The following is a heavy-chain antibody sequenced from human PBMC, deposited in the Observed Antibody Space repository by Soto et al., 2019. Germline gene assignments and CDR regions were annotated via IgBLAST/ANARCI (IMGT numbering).Heavy chain of an antibody. D-gene: IGHD3-3*01. V-gene: IGHV1-69*13. CDR2: IIPIFGTA. J-gene: IGHJ6*02. Sequence: SVKVSCQASGGPFSSYAISWVRQAPGQGLEWMGVIIPIFGTANYAQKFQGRVTITADESTSTAYMELSSLRSEDTAVYYCARGGSNYDFWSGYSLYYYYGMDVWGQGTTVTVSS. CDR1: GGPFSSYA. CDR3: ARGGSNYDFWSGYSLYYYYGMDV.